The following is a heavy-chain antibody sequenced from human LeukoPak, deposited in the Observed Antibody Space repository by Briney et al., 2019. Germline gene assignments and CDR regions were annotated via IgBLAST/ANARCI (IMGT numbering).Heavy chain of an antibody. D-gene: IGHD6-13*01. V-gene: IGHV1-2*02. Sequence: GASVKVSCKASGYTFTGYYMHWVRQAPGQGLEWMGWINPNSGGTNYPQKFQGRVTMTRDSSISTAYMELSSLRSDDTAVYYCARDANVGSSWYEVPYYFDYWGQGTLVTVSS. CDR3: ARDANVGSSWYEVPYYFDY. CDR2: INPNSGGT. CDR1: GYTFTGYY. J-gene: IGHJ4*02.